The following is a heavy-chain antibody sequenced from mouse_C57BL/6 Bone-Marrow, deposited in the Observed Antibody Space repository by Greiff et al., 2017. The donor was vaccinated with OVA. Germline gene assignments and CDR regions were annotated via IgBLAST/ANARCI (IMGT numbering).Heavy chain of an antibody. Sequence: EESGPGLVKPSQSLSLTCSVTGYSITSGYYWNWIRQFPGNKLEWMGYISYDGSNNYNPSLKNRISITRDTSKNQFFLKLNSVTTEDTATYYCARDYYWYFDVWGTGTTVTVSS. V-gene: IGHV3-6*01. J-gene: IGHJ1*03. CDR2: ISYDGSN. CDR3: ARDYYWYFDV. CDR1: GYSITSGYY.